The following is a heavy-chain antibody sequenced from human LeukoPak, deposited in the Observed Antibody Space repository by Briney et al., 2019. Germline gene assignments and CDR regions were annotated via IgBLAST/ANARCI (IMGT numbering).Heavy chain of an antibody. V-gene: IGHV3-74*01. Sequence: GGSLRLSCAVSGFTFSSYWMHWVRQAPGKGLVWVSRINSDGSSTSYADSVKGRFTISRDNATNTLYLQMNSLRAEDTAVYYCARDLPSIAAAGLGYWGQGTLVTVSS. CDR1: GFTFSSYW. CDR3: ARDLPSIAAAGLGY. D-gene: IGHD6-13*01. J-gene: IGHJ4*02. CDR2: INSDGSST.